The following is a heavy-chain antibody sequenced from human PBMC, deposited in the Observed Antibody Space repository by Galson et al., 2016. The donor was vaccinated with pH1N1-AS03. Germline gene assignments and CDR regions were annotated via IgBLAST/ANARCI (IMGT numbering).Heavy chain of an antibody. Sequence: SLRLSCAASGFMFSDYYMSWIRQAPGKGLEYIAHITGASTSTNYAESVRGRFTISRDNAKNSIHLQMNSLGVEDTAVYYCARENYYRMDVWGQGTTVTVS. J-gene: IGHJ6*02. CDR1: GFMFSDYY. V-gene: IGHV3-11*06. CDR3: ARENYYRMDV. CDR2: ITGASTST.